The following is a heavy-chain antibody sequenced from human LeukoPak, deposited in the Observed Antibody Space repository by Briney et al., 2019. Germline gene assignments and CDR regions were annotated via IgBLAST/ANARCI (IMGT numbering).Heavy chain of an antibody. Sequence: PGGSLRLSCAASGFTFSDYGMHWVRQAPGKGLEWVAVIWYDGSNKYYADSVKGRFTISRDNSKNTLYPQMNSLRAEDTAVYFCARDLGSGGSCYRNWGQGTLVTVSS. CDR2: IWYDGSNK. CDR1: GFTFSDYG. V-gene: IGHV3-33*01. CDR3: ARDLGSGGSCYRN. J-gene: IGHJ4*02. D-gene: IGHD2-15*01.